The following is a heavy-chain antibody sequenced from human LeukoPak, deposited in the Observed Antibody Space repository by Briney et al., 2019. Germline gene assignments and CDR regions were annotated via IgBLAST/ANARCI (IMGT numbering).Heavy chain of an antibody. CDR3: ATGCVGSPNCQTTGYDH. Sequence: GGSLRLSCAASGFTFSIYAMNWVRQAPGKGLEWVSGISDSGRNTYYSDSVKGRFTISRDNSESTVYLQMNSLTAEDSAQYYCATGCVGSPNCQTTGYDHWGQGTLVTVSS. V-gene: IGHV3-23*01. CDR1: GFTFSIYA. CDR2: ISDSGRNT. D-gene: IGHD2-2*01. J-gene: IGHJ4*02.